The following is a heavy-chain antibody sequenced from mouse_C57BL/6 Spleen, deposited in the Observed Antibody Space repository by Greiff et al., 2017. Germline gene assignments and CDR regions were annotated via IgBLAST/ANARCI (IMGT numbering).Heavy chain of an antibody. CDR2: IWSGGST. Sequence: VKLQQSGPGLVQPSQSLSITCTVSGFSLTSYGVHWVRQSPGKGLEWLGVIWSGGSTDYNAAFISRRSISKDNSKSQVFFKMNSLQADDTAIYYCARTMPMDYWGQGTSVTVSS. CDR3: ARTMPMDY. CDR1: GFSLTSYG. D-gene: IGHD6-5*01. J-gene: IGHJ4*01. V-gene: IGHV2-2*01.